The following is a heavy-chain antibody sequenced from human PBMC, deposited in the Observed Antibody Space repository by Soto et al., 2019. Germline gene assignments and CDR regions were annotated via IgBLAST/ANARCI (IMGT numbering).Heavy chain of an antibody. Sequence: ASVKVSCKASGYTFTTYGITWVRQAPGQGLEWVGWISAYDGHTSYAQKLQDRVTMTTDTSTSTAYMDLRSLRSDDSAVYYCAGGQGEYCSGGSCYANYYYSGMDVWGQGTTVTVSS. CDR2: ISAYDGHT. CDR1: GYTFTTYG. CDR3: AGGQGEYCSGGSCYANYYYSGMDV. J-gene: IGHJ6*02. V-gene: IGHV1-18*01. D-gene: IGHD2-15*01.